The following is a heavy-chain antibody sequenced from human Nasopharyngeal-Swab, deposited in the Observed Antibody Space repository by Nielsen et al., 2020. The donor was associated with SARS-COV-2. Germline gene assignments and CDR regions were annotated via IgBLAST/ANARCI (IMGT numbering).Heavy chain of an antibody. Sequence: GESLKISCAASGFTFSSYWMSWVRQAPGKGLEWVANIKQDGSEKYYVDSVKGRFTISRDNAKNSLYLQMNSLRAEDTAVYYCAKDIWPGAIAAAGTPFDYWGQGTLVTVSS. CDR1: GFTFSSYW. J-gene: IGHJ4*02. CDR3: AKDIWPGAIAAAGTPFDY. D-gene: IGHD6-13*01. V-gene: IGHV3-7*03. CDR2: IKQDGSEK.